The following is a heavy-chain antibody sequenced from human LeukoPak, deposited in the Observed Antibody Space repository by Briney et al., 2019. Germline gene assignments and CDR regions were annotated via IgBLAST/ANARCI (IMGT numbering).Heavy chain of an antibody. CDR1: VYTFTSYG. D-gene: IGHD3-10*01. J-gene: IGHJ4*02. V-gene: IGHV1-18*01. Sequence: GASVKVSFKSSVYTFTSYGIGWVRQAPGQGLEWMGWISAYNGNTNYAQKLQGRLTMTSDTSTSTAYMELRSLRSDDTAVYYCARNLYFYGSRSDYWGQGTLVTVSS. CDR3: ARNLYFYGSRSDY. CDR2: ISAYNGNT.